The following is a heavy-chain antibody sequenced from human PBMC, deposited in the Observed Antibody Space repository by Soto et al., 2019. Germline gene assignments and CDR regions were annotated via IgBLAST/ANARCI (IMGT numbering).Heavy chain of an antibody. D-gene: IGHD6-6*01. Sequence: SVKVSCKASGGTFSSYAISWVRQAPEQGLEWMGGIIPIFGTANYAQKFQGRVTITADESTSTAYMELSSLRSEDTAVYYCARLRKYSSSLRGYYYYYGMDVWGQGTTVTVSS. V-gene: IGHV1-69*13. CDR2: IIPIFGTA. CDR3: ARLRKYSSSLRGYYYYYGMDV. CDR1: GGTFSSYA. J-gene: IGHJ6*02.